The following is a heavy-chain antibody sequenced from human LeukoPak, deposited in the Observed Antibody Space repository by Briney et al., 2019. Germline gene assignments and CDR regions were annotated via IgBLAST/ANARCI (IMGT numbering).Heavy chain of an antibody. Sequence: GGSLRLSCAASGFTFSSYWMSWVRQAPGKGLESVANIKQDGSEKYYVDSVKGRFTISRDNAKNSLYLQMNSLRAEDTAVYYCARDSANYYYYMDVWGKGTTVTVSS. J-gene: IGHJ6*03. CDR1: GFTFSSYW. CDR3: ARDSANYYYYMDV. CDR2: IKQDGSEK. V-gene: IGHV3-7*01. D-gene: IGHD6-13*01.